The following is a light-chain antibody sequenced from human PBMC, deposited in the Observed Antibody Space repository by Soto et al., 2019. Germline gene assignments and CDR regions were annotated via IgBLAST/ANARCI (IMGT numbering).Light chain of an antibody. CDR3: QQYNNWPPIT. Sequence: DIVLTQSPGTLSLSPGERATLSCRASQSVSSNHLAWYQQKPGQAPRLLIYGASTRATGIPARFSDSGSGTDFTLTISSLQSEDFAVYYCQQYNNWPPITFGGGTKVDIK. V-gene: IGKV3-15*01. CDR1: QSVSSN. CDR2: GAS. J-gene: IGKJ4*01.